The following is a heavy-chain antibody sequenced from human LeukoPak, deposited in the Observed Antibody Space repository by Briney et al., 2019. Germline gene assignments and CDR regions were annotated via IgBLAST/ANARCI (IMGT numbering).Heavy chain of an antibody. CDR3: ARSPACSSTSCQDIDAYYYYYYMDV. CDR2: ISAYNGNT. V-gene: IGHV1-18*01. Sequence: ASVKVSCKASGYTFTSYGISWVRQAPGQGLEWMGWISAYNGNTNYAQKLQGRVTMTTDTSTSTAYTELRSLRSDDTAVYYCARSPACSSTSCQDIDAYYYYYYMDVWGKGTTVTVSS. CDR1: GYTFTSYG. D-gene: IGHD2-2*01. J-gene: IGHJ6*03.